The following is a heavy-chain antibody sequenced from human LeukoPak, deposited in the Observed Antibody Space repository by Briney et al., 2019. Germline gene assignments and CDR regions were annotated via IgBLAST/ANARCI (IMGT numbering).Heavy chain of an antibody. CDR3: ITYYYDSSGDIDY. CDR2: IKQDGSEK. CDR1: GFTFSSYW. V-gene: IGHV3-7*01. D-gene: IGHD3-22*01. Sequence: PGGSLRLSCAASGFTFSSYWMSWVRQAPGKGLEWVANIKQDGSEKYYVDSVKGRFTISRDNAKNSLYLQMNSLRAEDTAVYYCITYYYDSSGDIDYWGQGTLVTVSS. J-gene: IGHJ4*02.